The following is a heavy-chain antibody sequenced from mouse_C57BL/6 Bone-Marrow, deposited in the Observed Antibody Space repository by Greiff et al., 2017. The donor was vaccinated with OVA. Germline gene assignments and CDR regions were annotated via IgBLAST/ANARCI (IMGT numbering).Heavy chain of an antibody. CDR1: GYTFTDYY. CDR2: IYPGSGNT. Sequence: VQLQQSGAELVRPGASVKLSCKASGYTFTDYYINWVKQRPGQGLEWIARIYPGSGNTYYNEKFKGKATLTVDTSSSTAYMQLSSLTSEDSAVYYCARDGLLRGQGTTLTVSS. CDR3: ARDGLL. V-gene: IGHV1-76*01. J-gene: IGHJ2*01. D-gene: IGHD2-10*01.